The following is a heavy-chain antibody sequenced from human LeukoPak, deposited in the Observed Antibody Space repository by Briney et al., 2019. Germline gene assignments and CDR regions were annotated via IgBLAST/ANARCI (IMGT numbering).Heavy chain of an antibody. CDR3: ARDALPADHPGAFDI. Sequence: SETLSLTCTVSGGSISSSSYYWGWLRQPPGKGLEWIGGIYYSGSTYYNPSLKSRVTISVDTSKNQFSLRLSSMTAADTAVYYCARDALPADHPGAFDIWAQGTMVTVSS. CDR2: IYYSGST. V-gene: IGHV4-39*07. D-gene: IGHD1-14*01. CDR1: GGSISSSSYY. J-gene: IGHJ3*02.